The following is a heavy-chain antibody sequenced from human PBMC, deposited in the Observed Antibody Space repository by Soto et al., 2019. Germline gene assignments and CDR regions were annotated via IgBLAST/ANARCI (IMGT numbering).Heavy chain of an antibody. CDR1: GYTFTSYD. CDR2: INPNSGNT. J-gene: IGHJ6*02. CDR3: ARYRLYDSSGYYLGYYYYYGMDV. V-gene: IGHV1-8*01. Sequence: GASVKVSCKASGYTFTSYDINWVRQATGQGLEWMGWINPNSGNTGYAQKFQGRVTMTMNSSISTAYMELISLRSEDTAVYYCARYRLYDSSGYYLGYYYYYGMDVWGQGTTVTVSS. D-gene: IGHD3-22*01.